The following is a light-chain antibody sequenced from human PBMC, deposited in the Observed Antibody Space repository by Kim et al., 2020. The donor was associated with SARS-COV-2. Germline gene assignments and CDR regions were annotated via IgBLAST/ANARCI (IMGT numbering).Light chain of an antibody. J-gene: IGLJ2*01. CDR1: SGHTNYA. CDR3: QTWGTGIHEVI. Sequence: QLVLTQSPSASATLGASVKLTCTLSSGHTNYAIAWHQQQPEKGPRYLMKLNSDGSHNTAYGIPDRFSGSSSGAERYLTISSLQSEDEADYYCQTWGTGIHEVIFGGGTQLTVL. CDR2: LNSDGSH. V-gene: IGLV4-69*01.